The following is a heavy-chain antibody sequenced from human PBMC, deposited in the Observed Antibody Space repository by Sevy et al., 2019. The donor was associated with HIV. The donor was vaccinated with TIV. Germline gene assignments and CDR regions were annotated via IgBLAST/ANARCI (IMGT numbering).Heavy chain of an antibody. D-gene: IGHD1-1*01. Sequence: GGSLRLSCAASVFTFSSYWMSWVRQAPGKGLEWVANIKQDGSEKYYVDSVKGRFTISRDNAKNSLYLQMNSLRAEDTAVYYCARKGHWNDFDYWGQGTLVTVSS. CDR1: VFTFSSYW. CDR3: ARKGHWNDFDY. CDR2: IKQDGSEK. J-gene: IGHJ4*02. V-gene: IGHV3-7*01.